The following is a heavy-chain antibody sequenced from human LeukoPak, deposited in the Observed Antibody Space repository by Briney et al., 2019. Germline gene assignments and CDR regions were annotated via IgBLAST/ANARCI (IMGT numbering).Heavy chain of an antibody. D-gene: IGHD6-13*01. CDR1: GFTFGDYV. CDR2: IRSKPYGGTT. Sequence: GGSLRLSCTASGFTFGDYVMSWVRQAPGKGLEWVGFIRSKPYGGTTEYAASVKGRFIVSRDDSKTIAYLQMNSLKSEDTAVYYCTTGSATGTGSGYWGQGTLVTVSS. V-gene: IGHV3-49*04. CDR3: TTGSATGTGSGY. J-gene: IGHJ4*02.